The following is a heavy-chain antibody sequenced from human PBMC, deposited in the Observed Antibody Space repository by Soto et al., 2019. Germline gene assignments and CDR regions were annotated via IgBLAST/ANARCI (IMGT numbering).Heavy chain of an antibody. D-gene: IGHD4-17*01. CDR3: ANYWTTLTTGFDF. CDR1: GFTFSNYA. CDR2: ISSDGSEK. Sequence: GGSLRLSCVASGFTFSNYAMHWVRQAPGKGLGWVAVISSDGSEKYYLDSVRDRFTISRDNSKNTLYLQMNNLRPEDTAMYYCANYWTTLTTGFDFWGQGALVTVSS. J-gene: IGHJ4*02. V-gene: IGHV3-30*18.